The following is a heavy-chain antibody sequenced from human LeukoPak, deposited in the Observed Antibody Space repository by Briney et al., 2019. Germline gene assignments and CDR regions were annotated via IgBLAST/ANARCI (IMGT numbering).Heavy chain of an antibody. J-gene: IGHJ3*02. Sequence: SETLSLTCTVSGGSISGYYWSWVRQPPGKGREWIGYIYYSGSTTYNPSLRSRVTISVDTSKDLFSLRLTSVTAADTALYYCARHRGHYNAHDAFDIWGQGTWVAVSS. CDR2: IYYSGST. D-gene: IGHD3-9*01. CDR3: ARHRGHYNAHDAFDI. V-gene: IGHV4-59*08. CDR1: GGSISGYY.